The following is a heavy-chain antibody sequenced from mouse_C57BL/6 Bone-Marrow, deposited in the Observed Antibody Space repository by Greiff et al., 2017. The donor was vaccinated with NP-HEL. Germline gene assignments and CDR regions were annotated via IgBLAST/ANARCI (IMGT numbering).Heavy chain of an antibody. CDR2: ISYDGSN. D-gene: IGHD1-1*01. V-gene: IGHV3-6*01. J-gene: IGHJ1*03. CDR3: ARVGYYGGWYFDV. CDR1: GYSITSGYY. Sequence: ESGPGLVKPSQSLSLTCSVTGYSITSGYYWNWIRQFPGNKLEWMGYISYDGSNNYNPSLKNRISITRDTSKNQFFLKLNSVTTEDTATYYCARVGYYGGWYFDVWGTGTTVTVSS.